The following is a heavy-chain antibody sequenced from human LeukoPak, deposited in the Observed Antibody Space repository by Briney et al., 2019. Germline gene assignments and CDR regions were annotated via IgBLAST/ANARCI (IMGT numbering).Heavy chain of an antibody. CDR2: MNPNSGDT. CDR3: ARRPINCIITNCYVDY. V-gene: IGHV1-2*02. Sequence: ASVKVSCKASVYTFTNFYIHWVRQAPGQGLEWMGWMNPNSGDTSYAREFQDRVTMTRDMSLSTAYMELSRLRSDDTAVYFCARRPINCIITNCYVDYWGQGTLVTVSS. J-gene: IGHJ4*02. CDR1: VYTFTNFY. D-gene: IGHD2-2*01.